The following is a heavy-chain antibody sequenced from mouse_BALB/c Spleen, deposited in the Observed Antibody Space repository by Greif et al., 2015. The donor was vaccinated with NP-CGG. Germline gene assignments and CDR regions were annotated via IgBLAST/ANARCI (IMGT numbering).Heavy chain of an antibody. J-gene: IGHJ4*01. Sequence: DVKLQESGGGLVKPGGSLKLSCAASGFTFSSYAMSWVRQSPEKRLEWVAEISSGGSYTYYPDTVTGRFTISRDNAKNTLYLEMSSLRSEDTAMYYCARDRDYRYGGCAMDYWGQGTSVTVSS. V-gene: IGHV5-9-4*01. D-gene: IGHD2-14*01. CDR2: ISSGGSYT. CDR1: GFTFSSYA. CDR3: ARDRDYRYGGCAMDY.